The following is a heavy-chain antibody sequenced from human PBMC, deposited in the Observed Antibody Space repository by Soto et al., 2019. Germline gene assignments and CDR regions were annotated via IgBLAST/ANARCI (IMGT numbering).Heavy chain of an antibody. CDR3: ATPSHYYGSGSYYSY. Sequence: SVKVSCKASGGTFSSYAISWVRQAPGQGLEWMGGIIPIFGTANYAQKFQGRVTITADESTSTAYMELSSLRSEDTAVYYCATPSHYYGSGSYYSYWGQGTLVTVSS. J-gene: IGHJ4*02. D-gene: IGHD3-10*01. CDR2: IIPIFGTA. CDR1: GGTFSSYA. V-gene: IGHV1-69*13.